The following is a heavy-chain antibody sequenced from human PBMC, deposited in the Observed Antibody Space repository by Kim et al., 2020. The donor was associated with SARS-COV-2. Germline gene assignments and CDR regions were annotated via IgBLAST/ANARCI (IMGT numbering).Heavy chain of an antibody. D-gene: IGHD4-17*01. CDR2: VSGSGDNT. J-gene: IGHJ2*01. Sequence: GGSLRLSCAASRFTFSNYAMSWVRQAPEKGLEWVSGVSGSGDNTDYADSVKGRFTISRDNSKNTLYLQMSSLRAEDTAVYYCAKNPLREGYWYFDLWGRGTLLTVSS. V-gene: IGHV3-23*01. CDR3: AKNPLREGYWYFDL. CDR1: RFTFSNYA.